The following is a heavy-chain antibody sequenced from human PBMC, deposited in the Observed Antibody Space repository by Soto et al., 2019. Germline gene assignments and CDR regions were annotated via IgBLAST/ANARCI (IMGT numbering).Heavy chain of an antibody. Sequence: ASVKVSCKVSGYTLTETSIHWVRQAPGIGLEWMGGSNPEDGETIYAQKVQGRVIMTEDTSTDTAYMELSSLRSEDTAVYYCARGGHIAVVTASFDYWGQGTLVTVSS. CDR1: GYTLTETS. V-gene: IGHV1-24*01. CDR2: SNPEDGET. J-gene: IGHJ4*02. CDR3: ARGGHIAVVTASFDY. D-gene: IGHD2-21*02.